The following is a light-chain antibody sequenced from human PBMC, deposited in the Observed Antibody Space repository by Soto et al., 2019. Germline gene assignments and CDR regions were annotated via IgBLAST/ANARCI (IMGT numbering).Light chain of an antibody. CDR2: NTN. J-gene: IGLJ3*02. Sequence: QTVVTQEPSFSVSPGRTVTLTCGLSSGSVSTTYYPSWYQQTPGQAPRTLIYNTNTRSSGVPDRFSGSILGNKAALTITGAQADDESDYYCALYTGSGIWVFGGGTKLTVL. V-gene: IGLV8-61*01. CDR3: ALYTGSGIWV. CDR1: SGSVSTTYY.